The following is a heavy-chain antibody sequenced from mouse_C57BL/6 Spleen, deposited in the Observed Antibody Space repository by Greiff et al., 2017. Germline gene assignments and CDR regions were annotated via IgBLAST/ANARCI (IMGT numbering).Heavy chain of an antibody. CDR3: ARRFITTEEGFDY. CDR1: GYTFTDYN. CDR2: INPNNGGT. V-gene: IGHV1-18*01. Sequence: EVQLQQSGPELVKPGASVKIPCKASGYTFTDYNMDWVKQSHGKSLEWIGDINPNNGGTIYNQKFKGKATLTVDKSSSTAYMELRSLTSEDTAVYYCARRFITTEEGFDYWGQGTTLTVSS. J-gene: IGHJ2*01. D-gene: IGHD1-1*01.